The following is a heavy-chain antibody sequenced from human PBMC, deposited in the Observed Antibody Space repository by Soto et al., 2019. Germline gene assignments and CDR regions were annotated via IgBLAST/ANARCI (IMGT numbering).Heavy chain of an antibody. V-gene: IGHV4-39*01. CDR1: GGSISSSSYY. CDR2: IYYSGST. D-gene: IGHD6-6*01. Sequence: QLQLQESGPGLVKPSETLSLTCTVSGGSISSSSYYWGWIRQPPGKGLEWIGSIYYSGSTYYNPSLKSRVTISVDTSKNQFSLKLSSVTAADTAVYYCARIAARTFGYYYGMDVWGQGTTVTVSS. CDR3: ARIAARTFGYYYGMDV. J-gene: IGHJ6*02.